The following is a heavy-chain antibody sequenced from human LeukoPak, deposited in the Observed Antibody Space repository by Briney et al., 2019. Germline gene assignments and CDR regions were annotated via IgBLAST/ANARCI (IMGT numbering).Heavy chain of an antibody. CDR3: AKDKSCSGGSCYHPEYFQH. J-gene: IGHJ1*01. CDR2: ISGSGGST. CDR1: GFTFSSYA. Sequence: GESLKISCAASGFTFSSYAMSWVRQAPGKGLEWVSAISGSGGSTYYADSVKGRFTISRDNSKNTLYLQMNSLRAEDTAVYYCAKDKSCSGGSCYHPEYFQHWGQGTLVTVSS. V-gene: IGHV3-23*01. D-gene: IGHD2-15*01.